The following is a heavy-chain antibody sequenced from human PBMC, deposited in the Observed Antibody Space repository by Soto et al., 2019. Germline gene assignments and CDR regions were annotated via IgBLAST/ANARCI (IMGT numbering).Heavy chain of an antibody. D-gene: IGHD2-15*01. CDR3: ARVAATVEADY. J-gene: IGHJ4*02. Sequence: EVQLVESGGGLVQPGGSLRLSCAASGFTFSSYSMNWVRQAPGKGLEWVSYISSSSSTIYYADSVKGRFTISRDNAKNSLYRQMNGLRAEDTAVYYCARVAATVEADYWGQGTLVTVSS. CDR2: ISSSSSTI. V-gene: IGHV3-48*01. CDR1: GFTFSSYS.